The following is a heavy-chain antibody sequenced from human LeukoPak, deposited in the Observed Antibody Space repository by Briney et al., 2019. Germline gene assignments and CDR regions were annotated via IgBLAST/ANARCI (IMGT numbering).Heavy chain of an antibody. D-gene: IGHD2-21*01. V-gene: IGHV1-2*02. CDR1: GYTFTGYY. CDR3: ARDHSQRYYYYMDV. Sequence: ASVKVSCKASGYTFTGYYIHWVRQAPGQGLEWMGWINPTSGGTNYAQKLQGRVTMTTDTSTSTAYMELRSLRSADTAVYYCARDHSQRYYYYMDVWGKGTTVTVSS. J-gene: IGHJ6*03. CDR2: INPTSGGT.